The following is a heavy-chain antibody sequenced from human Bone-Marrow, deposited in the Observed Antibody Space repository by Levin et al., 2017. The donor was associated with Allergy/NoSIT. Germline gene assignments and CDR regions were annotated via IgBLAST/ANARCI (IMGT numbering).Heavy chain of an antibody. D-gene: IGHD5-12*01. V-gene: IGHV3-30*04. Sequence: GESLKISCAASGFTFSSYAMHWVRQAPGKGLEWVAVISYDGSNKYYADSVKGRFTISRDNSKNTLYLQMNSLRAEDTAVYYCARWADPTIFESWGQGTLVTVSS. CDR1: GFTFSSYA. J-gene: IGHJ4*02. CDR2: ISYDGSNK. CDR3: ARWADPTIFES.